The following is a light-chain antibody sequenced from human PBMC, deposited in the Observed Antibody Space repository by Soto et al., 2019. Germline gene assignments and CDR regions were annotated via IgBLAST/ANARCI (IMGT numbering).Light chain of an antibody. CDR1: SSDVGGYNY. CDR2: EVT. Sequence: QSALTQPASVSGTPGQPITISCTGTSSDVGGYNYVSWYQQHPGKAPKLIIYEVTHRPSGVSSRFYGSRSGNTASLTISGLQAEDEADYYCKSRTTRSTLVFGGGTKVTVL. J-gene: IGLJ3*02. CDR3: KSRTTRSTLV. V-gene: IGLV2-14*01.